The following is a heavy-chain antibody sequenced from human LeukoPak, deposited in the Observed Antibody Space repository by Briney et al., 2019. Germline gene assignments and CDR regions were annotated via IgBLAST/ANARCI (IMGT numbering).Heavy chain of an antibody. V-gene: IGHV3-7*03. CDR3: AKDINKYYYYGMDV. CDR1: GFTFSSYW. J-gene: IGHJ6*02. Sequence: GGSLRLSCAASGFTFSSYWMSWVRQAPGKGLEWVANIKQDGSEKYYVDSVKGRFTISRDNAKNSLYLQMNSLRAEDTALYYCAKDINKYYYYGMDVWGQGTTVTVSS. D-gene: IGHD1-14*01. CDR2: IKQDGSEK.